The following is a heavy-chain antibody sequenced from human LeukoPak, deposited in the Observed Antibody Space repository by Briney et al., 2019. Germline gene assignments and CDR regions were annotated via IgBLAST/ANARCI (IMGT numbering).Heavy chain of an antibody. CDR3: AGQKGDYYDSSGYCLDY. Sequence: SETLSLTCTVSGGSISSYYWSWIRQPPGKGLEWIGYIYYSGSTNYNPSLKSRVTISVDTSKNQFSLKLSSVTAADTAVYYCAGQKGDYYDSSGYCLDYWGQGTLVTVSS. CDR2: IYYSGST. J-gene: IGHJ4*02. CDR1: GGSISSYY. V-gene: IGHV4-59*08. D-gene: IGHD3-22*01.